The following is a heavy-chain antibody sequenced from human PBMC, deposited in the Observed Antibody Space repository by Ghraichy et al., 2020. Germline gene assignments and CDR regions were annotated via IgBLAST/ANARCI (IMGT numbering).Heavy chain of an antibody. CDR2: IYSGGST. V-gene: IGHV3-53*04. CDR3: ARSGSGSNGVEDY. J-gene: IGHJ4*02. CDR1: GFTVSSNY. D-gene: IGHD3-10*01. Sequence: GGSLRLSCAASGFTVSSNYMSWVRQAPGKGLEWVSVIYSGGSTYYADSVKGRFTISRHNSKNTLYLQMNSLRAEDTAVYYCARSGSGSNGVEDYWGQGTLVTVSS.